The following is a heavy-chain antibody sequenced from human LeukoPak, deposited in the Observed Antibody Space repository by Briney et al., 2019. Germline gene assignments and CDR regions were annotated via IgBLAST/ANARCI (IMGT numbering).Heavy chain of an antibody. CDR2: ISYDGSNK. CDR1: GFTFSSYA. D-gene: IGHD4-17*01. V-gene: IGHV3-30-3*01. J-gene: IGHJ4*02. CDR3: ARTGDYESFDY. Sequence: GGSLRLSCAASGFTFSSYAMHWVRQAPGKGLEWVAVISYDGSNKYYADSVKGRFTISRDNSKNTLFLQMNSLRAEDTAVYYCARTGDYESFDYWGQGTPVTVSS.